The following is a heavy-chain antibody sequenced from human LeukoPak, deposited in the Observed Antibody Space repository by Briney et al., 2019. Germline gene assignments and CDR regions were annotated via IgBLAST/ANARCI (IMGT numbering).Heavy chain of an antibody. CDR2: VSGGGETT. J-gene: IGHJ6*02. Sequence: GESLRLSRAASGFSFSRYAMSWVRQAPGKGLEWVSGVSGGGETTYYADSVKGRFTISRDTSKNMLYLQMDSLRVEDTAIYYCAKYGAAQTYYNYGMDVWGRGTTVTVSS. CDR3: AKYGAAQTYYNYGMDV. CDR1: GFSFSRYA. D-gene: IGHD4/OR15-4a*01. V-gene: IGHV3-23*01.